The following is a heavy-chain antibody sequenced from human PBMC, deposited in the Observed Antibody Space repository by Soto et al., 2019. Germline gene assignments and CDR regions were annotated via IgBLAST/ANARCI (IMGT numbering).Heavy chain of an antibody. V-gene: IGHV3-21*01. D-gene: IGHD2-2*02. CDR3: ARASCSSTACYIPDYFDY. CDR2: ITRYSDYV. Sequence: PGGSLRLSCTASGFTFSDFSLVWVRQGPQKGLEWVASITRYSDYVYYAESVEGRFTISRDNAKNTLFLHMDDLRAEDTAMYFCARASCSSTACYIPDYFDYWDQGTMVTVSS. J-gene: IGHJ4*02. CDR1: GFTFSDFS.